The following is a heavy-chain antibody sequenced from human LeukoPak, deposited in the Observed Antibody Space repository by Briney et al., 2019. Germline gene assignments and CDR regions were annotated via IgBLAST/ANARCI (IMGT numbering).Heavy chain of an antibody. CDR1: GFTFGDYA. Sequence: GGSLRLSCTASGFTFGDYAMSWFRRAPGKGLEWVGFIRSKAYGGTTEYAASVKGRFTISRDDSKSIAYLQMNSLKTEDTAVYYCTRGMVRGVKGFDYWGQGTLVTVSS. D-gene: IGHD3-10*01. CDR3: TRGMVRGVKGFDY. V-gene: IGHV3-49*03. J-gene: IGHJ4*02. CDR2: IRSKAYGGTT.